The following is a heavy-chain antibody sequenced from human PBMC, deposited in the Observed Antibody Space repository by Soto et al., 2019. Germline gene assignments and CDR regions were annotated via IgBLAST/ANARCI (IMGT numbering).Heavy chain of an antibody. Sequence: EVQLVESGGGLVKPGGSLRLSCAASGFTFSNAWMNWVRQGPGKGLEWLGRIKSKVAGGTADYGAATRGRFNISGEDLKNMLYLQLNGLNPDDSAVYYCATLSYLYYDGMDVW. CDR2: IKSKVAGGTA. D-gene: IGHD2-2*01. CDR1: GFTFSNAW. V-gene: IGHV3-15*01. CDR3: ATLSYLYYDGMDV. J-gene: IGHJ6*01.